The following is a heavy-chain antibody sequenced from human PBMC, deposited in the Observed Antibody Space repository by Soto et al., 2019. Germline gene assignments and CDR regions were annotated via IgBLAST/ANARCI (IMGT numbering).Heavy chain of an antibody. V-gene: IGHV3-73*01. CDR1: EFTISGSI. CDR3: TCLPDTGMVNSAY. CDR2: IKSKTNSYAT. D-gene: IGHD5-18*01. Sequence: EVQLVESGGALVQPGGSLKLSCAASEFTISGSIIHWVRQASGKGLEWVGRIKSKTNSYATAYAASVKGRFTISRDDSKNTAYLQMTSLKTEDTAVYYCTCLPDTGMVNSAYWGQGTLVTVSS. J-gene: IGHJ4*02.